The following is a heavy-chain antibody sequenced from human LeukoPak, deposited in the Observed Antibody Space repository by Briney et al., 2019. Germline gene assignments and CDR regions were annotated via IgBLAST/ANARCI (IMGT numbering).Heavy chain of an antibody. J-gene: IGHJ6*03. CDR1: GGSISSSSYY. CDR2: IYYSGYT. V-gene: IGHV4-61*01. D-gene: IGHD3-10*01. Sequence: SETLSLTCTVSGGSISSSSYYWRWIRQPPGRGLEWIGYIYYSGYTNYNPSLKSRVTISVDTSKNQFSLKLSSVTAADTAVYYCARTTTVRGTYYMDVWGKGTTVTISS. CDR3: ARTTTVRGTYYMDV.